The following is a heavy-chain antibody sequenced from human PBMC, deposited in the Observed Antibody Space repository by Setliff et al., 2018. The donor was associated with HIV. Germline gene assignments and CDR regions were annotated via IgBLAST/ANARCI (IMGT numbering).Heavy chain of an antibody. V-gene: IGHV3-73*01. CDR3: TRPQYFYDIGGSDY. Sequence: GGSLRLSCAASGFTFSDHYMDWVRQASGKGLEWLGRIKTRADNYATAYAASVKGRFTISRDDSMNTACLQMNSLKIEDTAVYYCTRPQYFYDIGGSDYWGQGTLVTVSS. CDR2: IKTRADNYAT. J-gene: IGHJ4*02. D-gene: IGHD3-22*01. CDR1: GFTFSDHY.